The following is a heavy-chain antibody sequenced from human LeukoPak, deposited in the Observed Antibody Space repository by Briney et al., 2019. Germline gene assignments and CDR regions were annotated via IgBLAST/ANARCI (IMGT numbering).Heavy chain of an antibody. CDR2: IYYSGST. CDR3: ARRSIAARQALDY. D-gene: IGHD6-6*01. V-gene: IGHV4-39*01. Sequence: SETLSLTCTVSGGPISSSSYYWGWIRRPPGKGLEWIGSIYYSGSTYYNPSLKSRVTISVDTSKNQFSLKLSSVTAADTAVYYCARRSIAARQALDYWGQGTLVTVSS. CDR1: GGPISSSSYY. J-gene: IGHJ4*02.